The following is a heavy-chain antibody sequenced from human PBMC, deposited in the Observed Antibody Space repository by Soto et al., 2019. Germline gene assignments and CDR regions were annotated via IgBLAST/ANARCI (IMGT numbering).Heavy chain of an antibody. V-gene: IGHV4-4*07. J-gene: IGHJ5*02. CDR3: ARSATGGLNWFDP. D-gene: IGHD2-15*01. Sequence: QVQLQESGPGLVKPSETLPLTCIVSGGSISSYYWSWIRQPAGKGLEWIGRIYSSGSTNYNPSLKSRVTMSVDTSNSHFSLKLSSVTAADTAVYYCARSATGGLNWFDPWGQGTLVTVSS. CDR1: GGSISSYY. CDR2: IYSSGST.